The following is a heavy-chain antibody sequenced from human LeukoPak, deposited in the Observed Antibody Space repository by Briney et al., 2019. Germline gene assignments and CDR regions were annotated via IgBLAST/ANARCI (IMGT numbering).Heavy chain of an antibody. CDR3: AKDHYEFWSGNGY. V-gene: IGHV3-23*01. CDR2: ISGSGGST. J-gene: IGHJ4*02. D-gene: IGHD3-3*01. CDR1: GFTFSSYA. Sequence: PGGSLRLSCAASGFTFSSYAMSWVRQAPGKGLEWVSAISGSGGSTYYADSVKGRFTISRDNSKNTLYLQMNSLRAEDTAIYYCAKDHYEFWSGNGYWGQGTLVTVSS.